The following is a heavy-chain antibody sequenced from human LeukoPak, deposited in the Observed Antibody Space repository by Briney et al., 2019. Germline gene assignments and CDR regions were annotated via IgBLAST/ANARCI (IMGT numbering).Heavy chain of an antibody. J-gene: IGHJ4*02. CDR3: ARGPFEDHQQWLAY. Sequence: PSETLSLTCAVYGGSFSGYYWSWVRQPPGEGLEWIGEISDSGSKNFNPSLKSRVSISVDTSKNQFSLKVTSVTAADTAVYYCARGPFEDHQQWLAYWGQGTRVSVSS. D-gene: IGHD6-19*01. V-gene: IGHV4-34*01. CDR1: GGSFSGYY. CDR2: ISDSGSK.